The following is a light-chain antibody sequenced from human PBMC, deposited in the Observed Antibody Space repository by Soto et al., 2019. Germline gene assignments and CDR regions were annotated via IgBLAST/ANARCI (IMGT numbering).Light chain of an antibody. J-gene: IGKJ5*01. CDR3: QQRHMWPIT. CDR2: AAY. V-gene: IGKV3-11*01. Sequence: EVVLTQSPVTLSLSPGERATLSCRASQSFRGLLAWYQQKPGQAPRLLIYAAYNRATGFPPRFSGSGSGTDFTLTISSLEPADSAVYYCQQRHMWPITFGQGTRLEIK. CDR1: QSFRGL.